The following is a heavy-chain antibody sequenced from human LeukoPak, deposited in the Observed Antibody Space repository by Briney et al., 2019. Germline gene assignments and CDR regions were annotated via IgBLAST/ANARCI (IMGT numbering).Heavy chain of an antibody. CDR3: ARRPYYYDSTTFDY. V-gene: IGHV4-39*01. Sequence: SETPSLTCTVSGGSISSSSYYWGWIRQPPGKGLEWIGSIYDSGSTYYNPSLKSRVTISVDTSKNQFSLKLSSVTAADTAVYYCARRPYYYDSTTFDYWGQGTLVTVSS. D-gene: IGHD3-22*01. CDR2: IYDSGST. CDR1: GGSISSSSYY. J-gene: IGHJ4*02.